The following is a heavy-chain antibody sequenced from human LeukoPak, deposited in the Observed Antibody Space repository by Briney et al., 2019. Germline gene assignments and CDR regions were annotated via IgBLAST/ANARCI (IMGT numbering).Heavy chain of an antibody. CDR1: GFTFSSYA. CDR3: AEAGSTVTTFFSFDY. D-gene: IGHD4-17*01. V-gene: IGHV3-23*01. CDR2: ISGSGGST. J-gene: IGHJ4*02. Sequence: GGSLRLSCAASGFTFSSYAMSWVRQAPGKGLEWVSAISGSGGSTYYADSVKGRFTISRDNSKNTLYLQMNSLRAEDTAVYYCAEAGSTVTTFFSFDYWGQGTLVTVSS.